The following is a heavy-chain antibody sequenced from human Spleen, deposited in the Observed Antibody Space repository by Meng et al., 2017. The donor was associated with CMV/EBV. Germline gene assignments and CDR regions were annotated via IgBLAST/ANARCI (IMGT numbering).Heavy chain of an antibody. CDR2: ISPSIGST. D-gene: IGHD7-27*01. CDR3: ARGTGIFDY. CDR1: GYTFPSHG. J-gene: IGHJ4*02. V-gene: IGHV1-18*04. Sequence: RVSCRGSGYTFPSHGITWVRPAPGQGLGWMGWISPSIGSTNYAQKLEGRVTMTTDRSTTTAYLELRSLRYDDTAVYFCARGTGIFDYWGQGALVTVSS.